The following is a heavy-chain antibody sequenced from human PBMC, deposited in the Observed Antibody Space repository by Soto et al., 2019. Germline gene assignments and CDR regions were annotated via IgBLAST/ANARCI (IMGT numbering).Heavy chain of an antibody. V-gene: IGHV3-74*01. D-gene: IGHD3-22*01. CDR2: INSDGSST. J-gene: IGHJ4*02. CDR1: GFTFSSYW. Sequence: PGGSLRLSCAASGFTFSSYWMHWVRQAPGKGLVWVSRINSDGSSTSYADSVKGRFTISRDNAKNTLYLQMNSLRAEDTAVYYCARERSFYYDSSGYQDYWGQGTLFTVSS. CDR3: ARERSFYYDSSGYQDY.